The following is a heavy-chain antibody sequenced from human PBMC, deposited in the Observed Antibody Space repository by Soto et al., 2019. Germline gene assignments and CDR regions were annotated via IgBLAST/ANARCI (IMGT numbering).Heavy chain of an antibody. CDR3: AREQGGSYCSGGTCYPKGLGY. CDR2: IWYDGSKE. V-gene: IGHV3-33*01. J-gene: IGHJ4*02. CDR1: GFSFRTYG. Sequence: QVQLVESGGGVVQPGRSLRLSCAASGFSFRTYGMHWVRQAPGKGLEWVAVIWYDGSKEYYADSVKGRFTISRDNSKNTLDLQMNSLTAEDTAVYYWAREQGGSYCSGGTCYPKGLGYWGQGTLVTVSS. D-gene: IGHD2-15*01.